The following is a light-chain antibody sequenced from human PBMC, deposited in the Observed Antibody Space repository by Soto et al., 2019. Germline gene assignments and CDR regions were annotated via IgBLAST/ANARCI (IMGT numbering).Light chain of an antibody. CDR2: GAS. Sequence: EIVMTQSPATLSVPPGERATLSCRASQSVSRNLAWYQQRPGQAPRLLIYGASTRATAIPARFSGSGSGTEFTLTISSLQSEDFAVYYCQQYNDWPRTFGQGTKV. CDR1: QSVSRN. CDR3: QQYNDWPRT. V-gene: IGKV3-15*01. J-gene: IGKJ1*01.